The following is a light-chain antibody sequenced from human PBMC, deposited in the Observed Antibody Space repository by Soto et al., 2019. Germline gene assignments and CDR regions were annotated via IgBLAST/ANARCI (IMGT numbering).Light chain of an antibody. Sequence: QSALTQPRSVSGSPGQSVTISCTGTSSDVGGYNYVSWYQQHPAKAPKLMIYDVSKRPSGVRDRFSGSKSCNTASLTISGLQAEDEADYYCCSFAGGYHVVFGGGTKLTVL. J-gene: IGLJ2*01. CDR1: SSDVGGYNY. V-gene: IGLV2-11*01. CDR2: DVS. CDR3: CSFAGGYHVV.